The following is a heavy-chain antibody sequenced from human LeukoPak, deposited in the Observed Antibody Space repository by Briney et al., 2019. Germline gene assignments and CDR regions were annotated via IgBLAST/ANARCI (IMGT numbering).Heavy chain of an antibody. Sequence: SETLSLTCSVSGGSISSGDYYWSWIRQPPGKGLEWIGHIYYSGSTNYNPSLKSRVTISVDTSKNQFSLKLSSVTAANTAVYYCAGAAYDSSGYYLPRMYYFDYWGQGTLVTVSS. J-gene: IGHJ4*02. CDR3: AGAAYDSSGYYLPRMYYFDY. CDR2: IYYSGST. D-gene: IGHD3-22*01. CDR1: GGSISSGDYY. V-gene: IGHV4-61*08.